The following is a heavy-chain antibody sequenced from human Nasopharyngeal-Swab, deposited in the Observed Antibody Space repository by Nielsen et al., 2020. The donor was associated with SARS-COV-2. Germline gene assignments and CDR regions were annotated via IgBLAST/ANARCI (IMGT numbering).Heavy chain of an antibody. CDR3: AREGASSGHAGAFDV. CDR2: IPMDAVGK. Sequence: GESLKISCAAPGIDFSASHMHWVRQAPGKGLEWVALIPMDAVGKQYAASVKDRFTISRDNLRSTMSLEMNGLRPDDTAIYYCAREGASSGHAGAFDVWGQGTKVTVSS. D-gene: IGHD6-25*01. CDR1: GIDFSASH. J-gene: IGHJ3*01. V-gene: IGHV3-30-3*01.